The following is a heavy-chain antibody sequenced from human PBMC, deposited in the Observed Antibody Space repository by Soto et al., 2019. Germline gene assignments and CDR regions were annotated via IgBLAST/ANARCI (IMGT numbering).Heavy chain of an antibody. D-gene: IGHD1-26*01. CDR1: GGSISSYY. V-gene: IGHV4-59*01. J-gene: IGHJ4*02. Sequence: PSETLSLTFSVSGGSISSYYCSWFRQPPGKGLEWIGYIYYSGSTNYNPSLKSRVTISVDTSKNQFSLKLSSVTAADTAVYYCARRYGGNFDYWGQGTLVTVS. CDR3: ARRYGGNFDY. CDR2: IYYSGST.